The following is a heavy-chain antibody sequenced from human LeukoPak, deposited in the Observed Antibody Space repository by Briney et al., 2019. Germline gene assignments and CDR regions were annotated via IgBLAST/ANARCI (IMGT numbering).Heavy chain of an antibody. Sequence: SETLSLTCAVYGGSFSGYYWSWIRQPPGKGLEWIGEINHSGSTNYNPSLKSRVTISVDTSKNQFSLKLNSVTAADTAVYYCARDTLEYYDNSGVPIKEVSDVFDLWGQGTMVTVSS. CDR3: ARDTLEYYDNSGVPIKEVSDVFDL. V-gene: IGHV4-34*01. CDR2: INHSGST. D-gene: IGHD3-22*01. J-gene: IGHJ3*01. CDR1: GGSFSGYY.